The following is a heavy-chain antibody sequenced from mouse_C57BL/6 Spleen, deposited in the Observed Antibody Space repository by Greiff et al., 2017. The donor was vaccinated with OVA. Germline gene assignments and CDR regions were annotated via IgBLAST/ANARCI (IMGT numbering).Heavy chain of an antibody. Sequence: VKLQESGPELVKPGASVKISCKASGYAFSSSWMNWVKQRPGKGLEWIGRIYPGDGDTNYNGKFKGKATLTADKSSSTAYMQLSSLTSEDSAVYFCARYYYGSSYGYFDVWGTGTTVTVSS. CDR3: ARYYYGSSYGYFDV. V-gene: IGHV1-82*01. D-gene: IGHD1-1*01. J-gene: IGHJ1*03. CDR1: GYAFSSSW. CDR2: IYPGDGDT.